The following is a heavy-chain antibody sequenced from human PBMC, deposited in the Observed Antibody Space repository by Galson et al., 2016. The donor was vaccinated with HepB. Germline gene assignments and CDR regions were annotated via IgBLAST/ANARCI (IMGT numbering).Heavy chain of an antibody. CDR2: ISYDGNNK. J-gene: IGHJ4*01. V-gene: IGHV3-30-3*01. CDR3: AREQGKWLQAQYYFDF. Sequence: SLRLSCAASGFTFSSYAMHWVRQAPGKGLEWVTIISYDGNNKYYADSVEGRFTISRGNSKNTLYLQMNSLRAEDTAVYYCAREQGKWLQAQYYFDFWGHGILVTVSS. D-gene: IGHD5-24*01. CDR1: GFTFSSYA.